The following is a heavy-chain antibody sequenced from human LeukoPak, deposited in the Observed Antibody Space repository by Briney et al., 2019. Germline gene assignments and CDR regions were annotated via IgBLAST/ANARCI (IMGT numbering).Heavy chain of an antibody. Sequence: ASVTVSCTASGYTFSGYAIHWVRQAPGQRFEWMGWINAGNGNTKYSQKFQGRVTITRDTSASTAYMELSSLRSEDTAVYYCARGRGYSSSWSDAFDIWGQGTMVTVSS. CDR1: GYTFSGYA. CDR3: ARGRGYSSSWSDAFDI. V-gene: IGHV1-3*01. CDR2: INAGNGNT. D-gene: IGHD6-13*01. J-gene: IGHJ3*02.